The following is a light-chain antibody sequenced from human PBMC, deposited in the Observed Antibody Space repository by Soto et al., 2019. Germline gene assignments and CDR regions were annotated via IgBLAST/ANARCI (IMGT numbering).Light chain of an antibody. CDR1: RSDVGAYNY. J-gene: IGLJ1*01. CDR3: SSFASRVTVV. V-gene: IGLV2-14*01. Sequence: QSALTQPASVSGSPGQSIAISCTGTRSDVGAYNYVSWYQQHPGKAPKLMISEVTNRPSGVSDRFSGSKSGNTASLTISGLQAEDEADYYCSSFASRVTVVFGTGTKVTVL. CDR2: EVT.